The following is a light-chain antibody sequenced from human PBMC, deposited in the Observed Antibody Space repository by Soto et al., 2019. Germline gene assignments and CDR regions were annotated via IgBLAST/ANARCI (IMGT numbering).Light chain of an antibody. Sequence: HSALTQPASVSGSPGQSITISCTGTSSDVGGYNYVSWYQQHPGKAPKLMIYEVSNRPSGVSNRFSGSKSGNTASLTISGLQAEDEADYYCSSYTSSISYVFGTGTQLSVL. CDR1: SSDVGGYNY. V-gene: IGLV2-14*01. CDR3: SSYTSSISYV. CDR2: EVS. J-gene: IGLJ1*01.